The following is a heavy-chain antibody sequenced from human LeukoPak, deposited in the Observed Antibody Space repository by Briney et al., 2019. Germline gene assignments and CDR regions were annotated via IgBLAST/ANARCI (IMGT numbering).Heavy chain of an antibody. Sequence: ASVKVSCKASGYSFTNYYIYWVRQAPGQGLEWMGLINPSGTTSYAQKFQGRVTMTKDTSTNTVYMELSNLRSEDTAVYYCARGLPATFDYWGQGTLVTVSS. CDR1: GYSFTNYY. CDR2: INPSGTT. J-gene: IGHJ4*02. D-gene: IGHD2-2*01. V-gene: IGHV1-46*03. CDR3: ARGLPATFDY.